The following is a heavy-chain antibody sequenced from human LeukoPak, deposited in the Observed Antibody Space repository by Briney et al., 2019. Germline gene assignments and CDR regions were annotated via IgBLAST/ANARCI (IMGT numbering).Heavy chain of an antibody. CDR3: ARVRQWLFDY. CDR1: GGPISCYY. J-gene: IGHJ4*02. CDR2: IYTSGST. Sequence: PSETLSLTCTVSGGPISCYYWSWIRQPAGKGLEWIGRIYTSGSTNYNPSLKSRVTISVDKSKNQFSLKLSSVTAADTAVYYCARVRQWLFDYWGQGTLVTVSS. D-gene: IGHD6-19*01. V-gene: IGHV4-4*07.